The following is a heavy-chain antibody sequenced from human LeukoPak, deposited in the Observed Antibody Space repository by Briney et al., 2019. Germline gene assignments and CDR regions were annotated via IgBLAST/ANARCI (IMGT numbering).Heavy chain of an antibody. CDR1: GFTFSSYA. CDR3: ARRSGIAVAGAFDY. J-gene: IGHJ4*02. D-gene: IGHD6-19*01. V-gene: IGHV3-23*01. Sequence: GGSLRLSCAASGFTFSSYAMSWVRQAPGKGLEGVSAISGSGDSTYYADSVKGRFTISRDNSKNTLYLQMNSLRAEDTAVYYCARRSGIAVAGAFDYWGQGTLVTVSS. CDR2: ISGSGDST.